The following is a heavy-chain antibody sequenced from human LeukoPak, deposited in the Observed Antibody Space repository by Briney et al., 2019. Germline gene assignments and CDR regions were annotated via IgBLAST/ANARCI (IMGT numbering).Heavy chain of an antibody. CDR2: INHSGST. CDR1: GGSFSGYY. V-gene: IGHV4-34*01. J-gene: IGHJ4*02. Sequence: SETLSLTCAVYGGSFSGYYWSWIRQPPGKGLEWIGEINHSGSTNYNPSLKSRVTISVDTSKNQFSLKLSSVTAADTAVYYCARDLYYDSSGYYYPLEYWGQGTLVTVSS. CDR3: ARDLYYDSSGYYYPLEY. D-gene: IGHD3-22*01.